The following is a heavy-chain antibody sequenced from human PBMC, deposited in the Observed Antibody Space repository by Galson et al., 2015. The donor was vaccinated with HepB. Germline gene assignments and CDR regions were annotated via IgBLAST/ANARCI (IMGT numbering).Heavy chain of an antibody. Sequence: SLRLSCAASGFTFSSYAMHWVRQAPGKGLEYVSAISSNGGSTYYANSVKGRFTISRDNSKNTLYLQMGSLRAEDMAVYYCARAAYYDSSGYYHISSPDYRGQGTLVTVSS. CDR2: ISSNGGST. CDR1: GFTFSSYA. D-gene: IGHD3-22*01. J-gene: IGHJ4*02. V-gene: IGHV3-64*01. CDR3: ARAAYYDSSGYYHISSPDY.